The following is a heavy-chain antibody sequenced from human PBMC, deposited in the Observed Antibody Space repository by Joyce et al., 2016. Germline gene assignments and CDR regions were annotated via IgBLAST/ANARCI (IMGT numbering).Heavy chain of an antibody. CDR3: ARVPRFDTWYFDL. CDR2: IWDDGSEK. CDR1: GFTVESHV. Sequence: QVQLVESGGGVVQPGRSLRISCAATGFTVESHVVHWVRQAPGKGLGWVAVIWDDGSEKYYTDSVKGRFTISRDISENTLSLQMDSLRVEDTAVYYCARVPRFDTWYFDLWGRGTLVTVSS. J-gene: IGHJ2*01. D-gene: IGHD3-10*01. V-gene: IGHV3-33*01.